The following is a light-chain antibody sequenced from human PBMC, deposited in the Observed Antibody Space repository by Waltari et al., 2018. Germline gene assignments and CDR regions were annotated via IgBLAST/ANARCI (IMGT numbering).Light chain of an antibody. V-gene: IGKV1-39*01. Sequence: DIQMTQSPSSLSASVGDSVTITCRASQSISSYLNWYQQKPGKAPKLLISAASSLQSGVPSRFSGSGSGTDFTLTISGLRPEDFATYYCQQSYSSPPWTFGQGTKVEIK. CDR3: QQSYSSPPWT. CDR1: QSISSY. CDR2: AAS. J-gene: IGKJ1*01.